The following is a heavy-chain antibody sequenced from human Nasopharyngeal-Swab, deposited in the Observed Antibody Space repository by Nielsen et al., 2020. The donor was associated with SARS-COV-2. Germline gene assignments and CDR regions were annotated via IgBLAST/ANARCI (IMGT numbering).Heavy chain of an antibody. CDR2: ISYDGSNR. V-gene: IGHV3-30-3*01. Sequence: WIRQPPGKGLEWVAVISYDGSNRYYADSVKGRFTISRYNTKNTLYLQMNSLRAEDTAVYYCARGPGDGMDVWGQGTTVTVSS. D-gene: IGHD3-10*01. CDR3: ARGPGDGMDV. J-gene: IGHJ6*02.